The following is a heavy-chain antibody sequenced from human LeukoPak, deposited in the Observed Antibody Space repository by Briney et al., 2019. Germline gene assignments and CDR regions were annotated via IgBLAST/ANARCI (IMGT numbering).Heavy chain of an antibody. V-gene: IGHV4-30-2*01. Sequence: PSQTLSLTCTVSGGSISSGGYYWSWIRQPPGKGLEWIGYIYHSGSTYYNPSLKSRVTISVDRSKNQFSLKLSSVTAADTAVYYCARLYCGGDCYRGTFDIWGQGTMVTVSS. J-gene: IGHJ3*02. CDR2: IYHSGST. D-gene: IGHD2-21*02. CDR1: GGSISSGGYY. CDR3: ARLYCGGDCYRGTFDI.